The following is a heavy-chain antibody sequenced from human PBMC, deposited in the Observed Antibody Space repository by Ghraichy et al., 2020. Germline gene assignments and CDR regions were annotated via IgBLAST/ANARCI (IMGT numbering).Heavy chain of an antibody. CDR2: IIPSFGTA. Sequence: SVKVSCKASGGTFSSYAISWVRQAPGQGLEWMGGIIPSFGTANYAQKFQGRVTITAVKSTSTAYMELSSLRSEDKAVYYCARKIVGYYTNGLCSDWVDPWRQGTLVTVSS. CDR3: ARKIVGYYTNGLCSDWVDP. CDR1: GGTFSSYA. J-gene: IGHJ5*02. D-gene: IGHD2-8*01. V-gene: IGHV1-69*06.